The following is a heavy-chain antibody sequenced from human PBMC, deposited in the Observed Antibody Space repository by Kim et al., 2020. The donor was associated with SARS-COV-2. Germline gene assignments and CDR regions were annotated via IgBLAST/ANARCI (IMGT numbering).Heavy chain of an antibody. CDR3: ARCGVELLLWFGELHFDY. CDR1: GFLFSTYW. Sequence: GGYLRLSCAASGFLFSTYWMSWFRQAPGKGLEWVADIKGDGSERHYGDSVKGRFTISRDNAKNSVFLQMDSLRGDDTAVYYCARCGVELLLWFGELHFDYWGQGTLVTVSS. J-gene: IGHJ4*02. D-gene: IGHD3-10*01. V-gene: IGHV3-7*03. CDR2: IKGDGSER.